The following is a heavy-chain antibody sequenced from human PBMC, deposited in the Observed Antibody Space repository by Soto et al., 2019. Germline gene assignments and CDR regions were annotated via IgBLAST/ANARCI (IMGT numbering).Heavy chain of an antibody. D-gene: IGHD3-10*01. CDR1: GDSVSSYITS. V-gene: IGHV6-1*01. J-gene: IGHJ3*01. CDR3: ARGNALDV. Sequence: QGQLQQSGPGLVKPSQTLSLTCAISGDSVSSYITSWNWIRQSPSRGLEWLGRTYYRSKWFHDYAGSVKSRITINPDTSKNQFSLELNSMTPEDTAVYYCARGNALDVWGQGTVVTVSS. CDR2: TYYRSKWFH.